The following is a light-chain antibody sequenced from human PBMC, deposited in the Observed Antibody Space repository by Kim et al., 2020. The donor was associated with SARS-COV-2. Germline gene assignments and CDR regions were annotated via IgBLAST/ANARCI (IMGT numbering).Light chain of an antibody. CDR3: NSRDSNDNVV. V-gene: IGLV3-19*01. CDR1: SLRSYY. J-gene: IGLJ2*01. Sequence: SSALTQDPAVSVALGQTVRITCHGDSLRSYYATWYQQKPGQAPILVIYGKNNRPSGIPDRFSGSSSGNTASLTITGTQAGDEADYYCNSRDSNDNVVFGG. CDR2: GKN.